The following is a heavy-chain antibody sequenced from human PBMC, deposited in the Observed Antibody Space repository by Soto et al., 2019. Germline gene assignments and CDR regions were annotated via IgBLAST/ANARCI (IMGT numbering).Heavy chain of an antibody. CDR1: GGSISSGDYY. D-gene: IGHD5-18*01. J-gene: IGHJ4*02. CDR2: IYYSGST. CDR3: ARAGRGYSYGIIDY. Sequence: SETLSLTCTVSGGSISSGDYYWSWIRQPPGKGLEWIGYIYYSGSTYYNPSLKSRVTISVDTSKNQFSLKLSSVTAADTAVYYCARAGRGYSYGIIDYWGQGTLVTVSS. V-gene: IGHV4-30-4*01.